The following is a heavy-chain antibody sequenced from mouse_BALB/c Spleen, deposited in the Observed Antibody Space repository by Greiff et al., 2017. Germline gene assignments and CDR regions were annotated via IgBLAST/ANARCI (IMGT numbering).Heavy chain of an antibody. CDR3: VRDRNYGRGFDY. V-gene: IGHV2-9-2*01. D-gene: IGHD1-1*01. Sequence: QVQLKESGPGLVAPSQSLSITCTVSGFSLTSYDISWIRQPPGKGLEWLGVIWTGGGTNYNSAFMSRLSISKDNSKSQVFLKMNSLQTDDTAIYYCVRDRNYGRGFDYWGQGTTLTVSS. J-gene: IGHJ2*01. CDR2: IWTGGGT. CDR1: GFSLTSYD.